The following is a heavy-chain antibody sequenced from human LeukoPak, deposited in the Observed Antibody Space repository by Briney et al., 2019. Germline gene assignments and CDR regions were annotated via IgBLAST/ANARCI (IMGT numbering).Heavy chain of an antibody. CDR3: ARYCSSTSCYSRWFDP. V-gene: IGHV1-2*02. J-gene: IGHJ5*02. Sequence: ASVKVSCKSSGYTFTGYYMHWVRQAPGQGLEWMGWINPNSGGINYAQKFQGRVTMTRDTSISTAYMELSRLRSDDTAVYYCARYCSSTSCYSRWFDPWAREPWSPSPQ. CDR2: INPNSGGI. CDR1: GYTFTGYY. D-gene: IGHD2-2*01.